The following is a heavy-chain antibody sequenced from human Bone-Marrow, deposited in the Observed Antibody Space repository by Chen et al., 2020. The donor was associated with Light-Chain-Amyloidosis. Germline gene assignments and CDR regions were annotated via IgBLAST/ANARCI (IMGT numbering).Heavy chain of an antibody. CDR2: TTTSANTI. Sequence: EVQLVQSGGGLVQPGGSLRLSCAVSGFTFSTSTMNWVRQAPGKGLEWMSVTTTSANTIYSADSGTCRFTISRDSARNSLYLEMTSLSDEDTAIYYCARRGGGQLLRQYFDSWGQGTLVTVSS. CDR3: ARRGGGQLLRQYFDS. V-gene: IGHV3-48*02. D-gene: IGHD3-16*01. CDR1: GFTFSTST. J-gene: IGHJ4*02.